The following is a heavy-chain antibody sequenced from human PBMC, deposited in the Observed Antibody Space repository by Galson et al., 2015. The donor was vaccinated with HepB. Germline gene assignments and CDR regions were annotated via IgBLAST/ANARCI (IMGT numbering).Heavy chain of an antibody. Sequence: SLRLSCAGTGFTFSTYALSWVRQAPGKGLEWVAVVSGNGGYKDYTDSMKGRFTISRDNSKNTLYLQMNRLRADDTAVYYCAKDGQQWHDQWGQGTLVTVSS. J-gene: IGHJ4*02. CDR3: AKDGQQWHDQ. CDR2: VSGNGGYK. CDR1: GFTFSTYA. V-gene: IGHV3-23*01. D-gene: IGHD6-19*01.